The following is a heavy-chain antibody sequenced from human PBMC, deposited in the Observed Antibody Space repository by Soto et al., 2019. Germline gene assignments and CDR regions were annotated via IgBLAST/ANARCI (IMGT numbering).Heavy chain of an antibody. CDR2: IYYSGST. J-gene: IGHJ4*02. Sequence: SETLSLTCTVSGGSVSSGSYYWSWIRQPPGKGLEWIGYIYYSGSTNYNPSLKSRVTISVDTSKNQFSLKLSSVTAADTAVYYCASSRSGYYRAYYFDYWGQGTLVTVPQ. CDR3: ASSRSGYYRAYYFDY. V-gene: IGHV4-61*01. CDR1: GGSVSSGSYY. D-gene: IGHD3-3*01.